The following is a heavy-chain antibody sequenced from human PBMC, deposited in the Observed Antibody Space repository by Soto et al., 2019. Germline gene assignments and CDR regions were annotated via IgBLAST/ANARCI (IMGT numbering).Heavy chain of an antibody. Sequence: QVQLQQWGEGLLKPSETLSLTCAVYGGSFSDYYWSWIRQSPGNGLEWIGEITHSGSTNYNPSLNSRVTIPRYTFKNHVYHNLNSVTAADTHVFYCAKGRKVQGLKKYIFSDPWGKGTLVTVSS. V-gene: IGHV4-34*01. D-gene: IGHD3-10*01. J-gene: IGHJ5*02. CDR3: AKGRKVQGLKKYIFSDP. CDR1: GGSFSDYY. CDR2: ITHSGST.